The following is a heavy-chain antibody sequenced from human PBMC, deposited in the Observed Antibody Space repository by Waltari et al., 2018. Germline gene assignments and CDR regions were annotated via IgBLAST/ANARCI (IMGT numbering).Heavy chain of an antibody. Sequence: EVQLVESGGGLVQPGGSLRLSCAASGFTFSSYAMSWVRQAPGKGLEWVSAIRGSGGSTYYADSVKGRFTISRDNSKNTLYLQMNSLRAEDTAVYYCAKDLVAAAYYYYYMDVWGKGTTVTVSS. CDR3: AKDLVAAAYYYYYMDV. J-gene: IGHJ6*03. CDR2: IRGSGGST. CDR1: GFTFSSYA. D-gene: IGHD2-15*01. V-gene: IGHV3-23*04.